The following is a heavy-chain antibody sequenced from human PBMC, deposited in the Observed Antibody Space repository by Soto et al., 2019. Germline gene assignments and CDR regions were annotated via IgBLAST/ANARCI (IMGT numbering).Heavy chain of an antibody. CDR2: IYPGDSDT. J-gene: IGHJ4*02. Sequence: GESLKISCKGSGYSFTSYWIGWVRQMPGKGLEWMGIIYPGDSDTRYSPSFQGQVTISADKSISTAYLQWSSLKASDTAMYYCALSDTAMARRTGPDVTYFDYWGQGTLVTVSS. V-gene: IGHV5-51*01. D-gene: IGHD5-18*01. CDR3: ALSDTAMARRTGPDVTYFDY. CDR1: GYSFTSYW.